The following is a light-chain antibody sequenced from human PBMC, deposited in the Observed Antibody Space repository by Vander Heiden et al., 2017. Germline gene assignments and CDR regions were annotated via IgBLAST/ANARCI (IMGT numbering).Light chain of an antibody. J-gene: IGKJ3*01. V-gene: IGKV1-33*01. CDR3: QEDDNLGFT. CDR2: DAS. CDR1: QDISNY. Sequence: DIQMTQSPSSLSASVGDRVTITCQASQDISNYLNWYQQKPGKAPKLLIYDASNLETGVPSRFSGSGSGTDFTFTIISLQPEDIATYYCQEDDNLGFTFGHGTKVDIK.